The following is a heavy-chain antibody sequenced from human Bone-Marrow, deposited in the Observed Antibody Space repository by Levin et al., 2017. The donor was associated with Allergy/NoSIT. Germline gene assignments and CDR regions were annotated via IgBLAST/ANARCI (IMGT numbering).Heavy chain of an antibody. CDR3: ATLPTGDPNWFGP. Sequence: GGSLRLSCAASGSTFSDHVMGWVRQAPGKGLEWVSAISGSASNTYYADSVKGRFTISRDNSKNTLFLQMNSLGVEETALYYCATLPTGDPNWFGPWGQGTLVTVSS. D-gene: IGHD2-21*01. J-gene: IGHJ5*02. CDR2: ISGSASNT. V-gene: IGHV3-23*01. CDR1: GSTFSDHV.